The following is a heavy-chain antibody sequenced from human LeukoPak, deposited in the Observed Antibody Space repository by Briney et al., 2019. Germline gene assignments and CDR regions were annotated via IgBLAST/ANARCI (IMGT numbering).Heavy chain of an antibody. CDR1: GGSISSSDYY. Sequence: PSQTLSLTCTVSGGSISSSDYYWSWIRQPPGKGLEWIRYIYYSGSTYYNPSLKSRVTISVDTSKNQFSLKLSSVTAADTAVYYCARDSGIFGYSYGQVYFDSWGLGTLVTVSS. V-gene: IGHV4-30-4*01. D-gene: IGHD5-18*01. CDR2: IYYSGST. CDR3: ARDSGIFGYSYGQVYFDS. J-gene: IGHJ4*02.